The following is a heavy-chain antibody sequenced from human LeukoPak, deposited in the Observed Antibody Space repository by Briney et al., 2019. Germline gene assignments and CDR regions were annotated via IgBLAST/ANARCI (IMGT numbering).Heavy chain of an antibody. Sequence: GASVKVSCKASGYIFTTYDIGWVRQATGQGLEWMGSLNPNSGNAGYAQKFQGRVTISRNTSISTAYMELSSLRSDDTAIYYCARRKFLGWFDPWGQGTLVTVSS. J-gene: IGHJ5*02. CDR2: LNPNSGNA. CDR3: ARRKFLGWFDP. V-gene: IGHV1-8*03. D-gene: IGHD7-27*01. CDR1: GYIFTTYD.